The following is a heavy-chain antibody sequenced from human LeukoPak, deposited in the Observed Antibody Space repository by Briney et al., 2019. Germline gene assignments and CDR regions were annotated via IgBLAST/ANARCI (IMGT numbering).Heavy chain of an antibody. CDR3: ARGHEYSSSSRYYYYYMDV. CDR1: GGSFSGYY. Sequence: SETLSLTCAVYGGSFSGYYWSWIRQPPGKGLEWIGEINHSGSTNYNPSLKSRVTISVDTPKNQFSLKLSSVTAADTAVYYCARGHEYSSSSRYYYYYMDVWGKGTTVTVSS. D-gene: IGHD6-6*01. J-gene: IGHJ6*03. V-gene: IGHV4-34*01. CDR2: INHSGST.